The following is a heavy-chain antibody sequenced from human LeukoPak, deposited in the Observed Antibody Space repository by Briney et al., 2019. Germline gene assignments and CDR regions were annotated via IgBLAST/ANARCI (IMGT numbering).Heavy chain of an antibody. CDR3: ARDCGGGDCYSIQDFDY. D-gene: IGHD2-21*02. J-gene: IGHJ4*02. Sequence: ASVKVSCKASGYTFTSYGISWVRQAPGQGLEWMGWISAYNGNTNYAQKLQGRVTMTTGTSTSTAYMELRSLRSDDTAVYYCARDCGGGDCYSIQDFDYWGQGTLVTVSS. CDR1: GYTFTSYG. CDR2: ISAYNGNT. V-gene: IGHV1-18*01.